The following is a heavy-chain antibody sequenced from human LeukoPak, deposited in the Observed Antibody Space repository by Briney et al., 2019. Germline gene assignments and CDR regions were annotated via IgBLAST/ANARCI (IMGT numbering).Heavy chain of an antibody. Sequence: ASVKVSCKASGYSFIGFYMHWVRQAPGQGLEWMGWINPNSGGTKYAQKLQGRVTMTRDTSISTGYMEVSRLGSDDSGVYYCARAGYSVYGPLETPPENYYYYAMDVWGQGTTVTVSS. J-gene: IGHJ6*02. CDR2: INPNSGGT. CDR1: GYSFIGFY. V-gene: IGHV1-2*02. CDR3: ARAGYSVYGPLETPPENYYYYAMDV. D-gene: IGHD5/OR15-5a*01.